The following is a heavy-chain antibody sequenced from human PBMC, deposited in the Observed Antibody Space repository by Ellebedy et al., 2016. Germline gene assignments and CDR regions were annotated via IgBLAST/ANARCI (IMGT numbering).Heavy chain of an antibody. CDR1: GGSISSYY. D-gene: IGHD3-10*01. Sequence: SETLSLXXTVSGGSISSYYWSWIRQPPGKGLEWIGYIYYSGSTNYNPSLKSRVTISVDTSKNQFSLKLSPVTAADTAVYYCARAGGIWFGELLDPFDYWGQGTLVTVSS. V-gene: IGHV4-59*01. CDR3: ARAGGIWFGELLDPFDY. J-gene: IGHJ4*02. CDR2: IYYSGST.